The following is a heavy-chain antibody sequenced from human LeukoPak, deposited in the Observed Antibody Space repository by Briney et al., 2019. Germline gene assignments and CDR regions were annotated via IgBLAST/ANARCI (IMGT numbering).Heavy chain of an antibody. D-gene: IGHD5-18*01. CDR1: GGSISSSSYY. CDR2: IYYSGST. V-gene: IGHV4-39*01. J-gene: IGHJ4*02. Sequence: SETLSLTCTVSGGSISSSSYYWGWIRQPPGKGLEWIGSIYYSGSTYYNPSLKSRVTISVDTSKNQFSQKLSSVTAADTAVYYCAKTPRGYSYGQLIDYWGQGTLVTVSS. CDR3: AKTPRGYSYGQLIDY.